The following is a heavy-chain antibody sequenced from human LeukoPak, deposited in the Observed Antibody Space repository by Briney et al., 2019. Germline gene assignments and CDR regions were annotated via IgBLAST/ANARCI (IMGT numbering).Heavy chain of an antibody. CDR3: ARSRGRYFDLDV. CDR1: GYSISSGYY. Sequence: PSETLSLTCTVSGYSISSGYYWSWIRQPPGKGLEWIGYIYHSGSTYYNPSLKSRVTISVDRSKNQFSLKLSSVTAADTAVYYCARSRGRYFDLDVWGQGTTVTVSS. D-gene: IGHD3-9*01. CDR2: IYHSGST. J-gene: IGHJ6*02. V-gene: IGHV4-38-2*02.